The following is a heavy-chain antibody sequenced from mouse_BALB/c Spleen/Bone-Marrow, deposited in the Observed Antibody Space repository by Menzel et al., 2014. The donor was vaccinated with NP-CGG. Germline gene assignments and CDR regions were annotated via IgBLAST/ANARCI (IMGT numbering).Heavy chain of an antibody. CDR3: ARDDYDAFAY. V-gene: IGHV1-7*01. J-gene: IGHJ3*01. Sequence: VQGVESRAELAKPGASVKMSCKASGYTFTSYWMHWVRQRPGQGLEWIGYINPSTGYTEYNQRFKDKATLAAVKSSTTAYMQLSSLTSEDSAVYYCARDDYDAFAYWGQGTLVTVSA. CDR1: GYTFTSYW. CDR2: INPSTGYT. D-gene: IGHD2-4*01.